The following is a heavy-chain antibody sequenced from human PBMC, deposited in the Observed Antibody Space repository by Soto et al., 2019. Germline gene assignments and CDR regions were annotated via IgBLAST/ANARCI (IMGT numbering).Heavy chain of an antibody. J-gene: IGHJ6*01. CDR2: IGPAGDT. CDR3: ARAEPRATINGMDV. Sequence: RGSLRLSCAASVFTFSIYDMDWVRQAPGKGLEWVSAIGPAGDTYYPGSVKGRFTISRENAKNSLYLQMNSLRAGDTALYYCARAEPRATINGMDVWGQGTTVTVSS. CDR1: VFTFSIYD. D-gene: IGHD1-20*01. V-gene: IGHV3-13*01.